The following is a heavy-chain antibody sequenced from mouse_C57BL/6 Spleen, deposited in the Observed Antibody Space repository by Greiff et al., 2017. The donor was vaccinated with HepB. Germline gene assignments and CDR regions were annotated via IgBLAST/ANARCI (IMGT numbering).Heavy chain of an antibody. J-gene: IGHJ4*01. CDR2: IDPSDSYT. Sequence: VQLQQPGAELVRPGTSVKLSCTASGYTFTSYWMHWVKQRPGQGLEWIGMIDPSDSYTNYNQKFKGKATLTVDTSSSTAYMQLSSLTSEDSAVYYGYTVNAMDYWGQGTSVTVSS. CDR1: GYTFTSYW. CDR3: YTVNAMDY. V-gene: IGHV1-59*01. D-gene: IGHD1-1*01.